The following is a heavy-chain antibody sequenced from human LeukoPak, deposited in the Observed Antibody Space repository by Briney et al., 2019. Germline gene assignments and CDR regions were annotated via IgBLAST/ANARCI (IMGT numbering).Heavy chain of an antibody. CDR2: ISSSSSYI. CDR3: ERDRGSGSYYTDPHFDY. V-gene: IGHV3-21*01. Sequence: GGSLRLSCAASGFTFSSYSMNWVRQAPGKGLEWLAAISSSSSYIYYADSVKGRFTISRDNAKNSLYLQTNSLRAEDTAVYYCERDRGSGSYYTDPHFDYWGQGTLVTVSS. J-gene: IGHJ4*02. CDR1: GFTFSSYS. D-gene: IGHD3-10*01.